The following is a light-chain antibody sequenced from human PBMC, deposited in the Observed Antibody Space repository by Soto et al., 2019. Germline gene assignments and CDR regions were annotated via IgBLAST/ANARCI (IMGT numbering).Light chain of an antibody. CDR3: QQYNSYPYS. CDR1: QTIFSW. CDR2: KAS. V-gene: IGKV1-5*03. J-gene: IGKJ2*03. Sequence: FQMTQSPSTLSASVGDRVNITCRASQTIFSWLAWYQQKPGKAPKLLIYKASSLESGVPPRYSGSGSGTEFTLTISGLQPDDFATYFCQQYNSYPYSFGQGTKLEIK.